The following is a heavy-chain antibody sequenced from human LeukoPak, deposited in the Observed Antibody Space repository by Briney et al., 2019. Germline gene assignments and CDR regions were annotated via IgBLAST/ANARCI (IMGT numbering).Heavy chain of an antibody. V-gene: IGHV3-74*01. Sequence: GGSLRLSCATSGFTFSTYWMHWVRQVPGKGLVWVARIKGDGSSTRHADSMKGRFTISRDNAKNTLYLQMNSLRDEDTAVYYCVREGLECSGSSCQRAAFDYWGQGTLVTVSS. CDR3: VREGLECSGSSCQRAAFDY. D-gene: IGHD2-2*01. J-gene: IGHJ4*02. CDR2: IKGDGSST. CDR1: GFTFSTYW.